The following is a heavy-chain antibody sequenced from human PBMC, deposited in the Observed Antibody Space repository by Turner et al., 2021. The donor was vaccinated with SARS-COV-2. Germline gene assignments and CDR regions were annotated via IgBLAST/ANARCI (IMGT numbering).Heavy chain of an antibody. CDR1: GFTFEAYA. CDR2: ISWNSGSI. J-gene: IGHJ4*02. D-gene: IGHD6-13*01. V-gene: IGHV3-9*01. CDR3: SKDIRGGFGSSWYYLDS. Sequence: VQLVESGGGVVQPGRSLRLSCAASGFTFEAYAMHWVRQAPGKGLEWVSGISWNSGSIGYAASVEGRFTIYRENAQNSLYLQMDSLRVEDTALYFCSKDIRGGFGSSWYYLDSWGQGTLVTVSS.